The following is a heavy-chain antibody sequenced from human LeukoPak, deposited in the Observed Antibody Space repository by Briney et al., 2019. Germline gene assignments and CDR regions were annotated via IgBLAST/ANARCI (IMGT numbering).Heavy chain of an antibody. D-gene: IGHD3-10*01. CDR3: ARTRRRITMVRGVIGNWFDP. Sequence: ASVKVSCKASGYTFTSYAMHWVRQAPGQRLEWMGWINAGNGNTKYSQKFQGRVTMTRDTSISTAYMELSRLRSDDTAVYYCARTRRRITMVRGVIGNWFDPWGQGTLVTVSS. J-gene: IGHJ5*02. CDR2: INAGNGNT. CDR1: GYTFTSYA. V-gene: IGHV1-3*01.